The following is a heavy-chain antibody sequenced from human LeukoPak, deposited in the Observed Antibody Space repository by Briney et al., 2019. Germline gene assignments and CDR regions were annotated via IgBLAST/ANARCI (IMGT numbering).Heavy chain of an antibody. CDR1: GFTFSSYS. V-gene: IGHV3-48*02. J-gene: IGHJ4*02. D-gene: IGHD4-23*01. CDR3: ARHDYGGNSGDY. CDR2: IGTTTSTI. Sequence: GSLRLSCAASGFTFSSYSMNWVRQAPGKGLEWVSYIGTTTSTIYYADSVKGRFTISRDNAKNSLYLQMNSLRDEDTAVYYCARHDYGGNSGDYWGQGPLVTVSS.